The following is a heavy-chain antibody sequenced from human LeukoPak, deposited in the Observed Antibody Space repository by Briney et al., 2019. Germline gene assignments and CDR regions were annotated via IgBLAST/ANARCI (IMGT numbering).Heavy chain of an antibody. V-gene: IGHV4-61*02. J-gene: IGHJ4*02. CDR1: GGSISSGSYY. D-gene: IGHD3-3*01. CDR3: ASSKYGGILEWLLYGFDY. Sequence: PSETLSLTCTVSGGSISSGSYYWSWIRQPAGKGLEWIGRIYTSGSTNYNPSLKSRVTISVDTSKNQFSLKLSSVTAADTAVYYCASSKYGGILEWLLYGFDYWGQGTLVTVSS. CDR2: IYTSGST.